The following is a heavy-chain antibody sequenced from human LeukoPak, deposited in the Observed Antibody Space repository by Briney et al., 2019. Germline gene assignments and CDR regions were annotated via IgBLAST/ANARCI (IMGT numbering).Heavy chain of an antibody. CDR1: GFTFSNFA. CDR2: ISGSGGST. Sequence: PGGSLRLSCAASGFTFSNFAVSWVRQAPGKGLEWVSAISGSGGSTYYADSVKGRFTISRDNSKNTLYLQMNSLRAEDTAVYYCAKDPTMIVVVIPDYWGQGTLVTVSS. J-gene: IGHJ4*02. CDR3: AKDPTMIVVVIPDY. V-gene: IGHV3-23*01. D-gene: IGHD3-22*01.